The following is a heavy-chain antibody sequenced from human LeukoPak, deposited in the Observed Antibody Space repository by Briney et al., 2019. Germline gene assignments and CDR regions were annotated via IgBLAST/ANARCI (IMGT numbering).Heavy chain of an antibody. CDR1: GGSISSGDYY. Sequence: PSQTLSLTCTVSGGSISSGDYYWSWIRQPPGKGLEWIGYIYYSGSTYYNPSLKSRVTISVDTSKNQFSLKLSSVTAADTAVYYCARDYCSSTSCYPYWGQGTLVTVSS. CDR3: ARDYCSSTSCYPY. CDR2: IYYSGST. V-gene: IGHV4-30-4*01. D-gene: IGHD2-2*01. J-gene: IGHJ4*02.